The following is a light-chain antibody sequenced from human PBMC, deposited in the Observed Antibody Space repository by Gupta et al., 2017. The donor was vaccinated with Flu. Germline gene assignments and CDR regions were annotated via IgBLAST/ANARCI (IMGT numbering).Light chain of an antibody. CDR1: SSKIGADFD. J-gene: IGLJ3*02. CDR2: GNA. CDR3: QSFDNSLSGWV. V-gene: IGLV1-40*01. Sequence: QSVLTQPPSVSGAPGQRVTISCTVSSSKIGADFDVHWYQQLPGAAPKLLIDGNANRPSGVPDRLSGSKSGTSDYRELNGLQAEDEAEYECQSFDNSLSGWVFGGGTKLTVL.